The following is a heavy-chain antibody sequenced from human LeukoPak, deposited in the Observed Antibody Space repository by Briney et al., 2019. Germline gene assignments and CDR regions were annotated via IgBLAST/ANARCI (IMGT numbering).Heavy chain of an antibody. CDR2: ISYDGSNK. CDR3: ANHGDYGVDY. CDR1: GFTFSSYG. J-gene: IGHJ4*02. V-gene: IGHV3-30*18. D-gene: IGHD4-17*01. Sequence: GGSLRLSCAASGFTFSSYGMHWVRQAPGKGLEWVAVISYDGSNKYYADSVKGRFTISRDNSKNTLYLQMNSLRAEDTAVYYCANHGDYGVDYWGQGTLVTVSS.